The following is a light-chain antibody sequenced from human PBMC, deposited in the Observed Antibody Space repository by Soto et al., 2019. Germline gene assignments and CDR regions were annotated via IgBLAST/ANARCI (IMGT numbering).Light chain of an antibody. CDR2: GAS. Sequence: EIVLTQSPGTLSLSPGERATLSCRASQSVSSNYLAWYQQKPGQAPRLLIYGASSRVTGIPDRFSGSGSGTDFTLTISRLEPEDFAVYYCQLYGNSLFTFGPGTRVDIK. V-gene: IGKV3-20*01. CDR3: QLYGNSLFT. CDR1: QSVSSNY. J-gene: IGKJ3*01.